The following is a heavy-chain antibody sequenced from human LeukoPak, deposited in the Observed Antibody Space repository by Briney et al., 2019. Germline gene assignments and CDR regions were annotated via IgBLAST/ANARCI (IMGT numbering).Heavy chain of an antibody. J-gene: IGHJ4*02. D-gene: IGHD3-10*01. CDR2: IRGSSSTI. Sequence: GRSLRLSCAASGFTFSDYSMNWVRQAPGKGLEWLSYIRGSSSTILYADSVRGRFTISRDNGKNSLYLQMNSLRAEDTAVYYCARVQRGSGSLVDYWGQGTLVTVSS. CDR1: GFTFSDYS. V-gene: IGHV3-48*04. CDR3: ARVQRGSGSLVDY.